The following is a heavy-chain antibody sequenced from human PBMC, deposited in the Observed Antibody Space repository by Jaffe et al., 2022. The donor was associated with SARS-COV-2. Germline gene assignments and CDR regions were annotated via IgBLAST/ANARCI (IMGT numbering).Heavy chain of an antibody. CDR3: ARGPSIVVVPAAMYYFDY. CDR2: INPSGGST. Sequence: QVQLVQSGAEVKKPGASVKVSCKASGYTFTSYYMHWVRQAPGQGLEWMGIINPSGGSTSYAQKFQGRVTMTRDTSTSTVYMELSSLRSEDTAVYYCARGPSIVVVPAAMYYFDYWGQGTLVTVSS. D-gene: IGHD2-2*01. CDR1: GYTFTSYY. J-gene: IGHJ4*02. V-gene: IGHV1-46*01.